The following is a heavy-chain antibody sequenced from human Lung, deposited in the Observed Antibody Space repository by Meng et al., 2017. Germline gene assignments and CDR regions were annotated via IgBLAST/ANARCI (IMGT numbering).Heavy chain of an antibody. CDR3: ARGPTTMAHDFDY. J-gene: IGHJ4*02. D-gene: IGHD4-11*01. CDR2: INHSGST. CDR1: GGSFSDYY. Sequence: QVHLPQCGDGLLKPSDTLSLPCVVSGGSFSDYYWSWIRQPPGKGLEWIGEINHSGSTNYNPSLESRATISVDTSQNNLSLKLSSVTAADSAVYYCARGPTTMAHDFDYWGQGTLVTVSS. V-gene: IGHV4-34*01.